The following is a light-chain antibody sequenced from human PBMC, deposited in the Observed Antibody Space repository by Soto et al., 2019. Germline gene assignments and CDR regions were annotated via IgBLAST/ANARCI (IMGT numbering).Light chain of an antibody. CDR2: DAS. Sequence: EIVLTQSPATLSLSPGERATLSCRASQSVRTYLAWYQQKPGQAPRLLIYDASNRAAGIPARFSGSGSGTDFTLTISSLEPEDFAVYYCQQRSHWPVTFGQGTKV. CDR3: QQRSHWPVT. V-gene: IGKV3-11*01. CDR1: QSVRTY. J-gene: IGKJ1*01.